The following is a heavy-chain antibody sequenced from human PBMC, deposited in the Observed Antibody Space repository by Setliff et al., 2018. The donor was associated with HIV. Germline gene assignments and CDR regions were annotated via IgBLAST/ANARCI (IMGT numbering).Heavy chain of an antibody. CDR2: IRTKAHGGTT. V-gene: IGHV3-15*01. CDR3: TTDLGSGRFSWNNN. J-gene: IGHJ4*02. Sequence: ETLSLTCAVYGGSLTGYFWTWIRQSPGKGLEWIGFIRTKAHGGTTYYAAPVEGRFTISRDDSKNTLSLQMNSLKTEDTAIYYCTTDLGSGRFSWNNNWGQGTLVTVSS. D-gene: IGHD1-26*01. CDR1: GGSLTGYF.